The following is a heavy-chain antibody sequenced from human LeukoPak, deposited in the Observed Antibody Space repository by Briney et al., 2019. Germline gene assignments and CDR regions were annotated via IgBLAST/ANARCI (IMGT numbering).Heavy chain of an antibody. J-gene: IGHJ4*02. CDR2: IRRKAHGGTT. Sequence: GGSLRLSCTTSGFTFGDYAMSWVRQAPGKGLEWVSFIRRKAHGGTTEYAASVKGRFSCSRDDSKSIAYLQMNSLKTEDTAVYFCTRVTYYYDNSGYFHFDSWGQGSLVTVSS. CDR1: GFTFGDYA. D-gene: IGHD3-22*01. CDR3: TRVTYYYDNSGYFHFDS. V-gene: IGHV3-49*04.